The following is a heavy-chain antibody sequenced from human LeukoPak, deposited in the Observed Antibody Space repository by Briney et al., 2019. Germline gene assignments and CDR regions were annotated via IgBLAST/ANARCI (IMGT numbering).Heavy chain of an antibody. V-gene: IGHV1-24*01. D-gene: IGHD3-22*01. CDR2: FDPEDGET. CDR3: ATETYYYDSSGYPTHAFDI. J-gene: IGHJ3*02. CDR1: GYTLTELS. Sequence: GASMKVFCKVSGYTLTELSMHWVRQAPGKGLEWMGGFDPEDGETIYAQKFQGRVTMTEDTSTDTAYMELSSLRSEDTAVYYCATETYYYDSSGYPTHAFDIWGQGTVVTVSS.